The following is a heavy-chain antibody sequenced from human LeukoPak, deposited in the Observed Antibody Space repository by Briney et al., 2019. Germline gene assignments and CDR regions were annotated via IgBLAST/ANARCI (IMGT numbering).Heavy chain of an antibody. V-gene: IGHV3-30*02. Sequence: GGSLRLSCAASGFTFSSYGMHWVRQAPGKGLEWVAFIRYDGSNKYYADSVKGRFTISSDNSKNTLYLQMNSLRAEDTAVYYCAKGGIVVVPAAIPFDYWGQGTLVTVSS. D-gene: IGHD2-2*01. CDR3: AKGGIVVVPAAIPFDY. CDR2: IRYDGSNK. CDR1: GFTFSSYG. J-gene: IGHJ4*02.